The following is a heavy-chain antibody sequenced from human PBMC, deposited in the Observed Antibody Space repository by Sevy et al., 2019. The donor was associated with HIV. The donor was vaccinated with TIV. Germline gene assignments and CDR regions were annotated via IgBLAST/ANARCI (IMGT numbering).Heavy chain of an antibody. CDR2: IYHSGTT. J-gene: IGHJ4*02. D-gene: IGHD2-15*01. CDR1: GASISYYY. V-gene: IGHV4-59*01. CDR3: ARDPGDGGIVN. Sequence: SETLSLTCTISGASISYYYWSWIRRPPGKGLEWIGYIYHSGTTNYNPSLKSRVSISVDMSKNQFSLKLTSVTAADTAVYYCARDPGDGGIVNWGQGTLVTVSS.